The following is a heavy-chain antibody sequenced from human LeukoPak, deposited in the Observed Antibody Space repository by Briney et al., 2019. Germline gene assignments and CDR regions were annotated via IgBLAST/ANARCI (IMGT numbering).Heavy chain of an antibody. CDR2: VDPEDGET. Sequence: GASVKVSCKASGYTFTDYYMHWVQQAPGKGLEWMGRVDPEDGETIYAENFQGRVTITADTSTDTAYMELSSLRSEDTAVYYCATWPAESAMTIDYWGQGTLVTVSS. V-gene: IGHV1-69-2*01. J-gene: IGHJ4*02. D-gene: IGHD5-18*01. CDR1: GYTFTDYY. CDR3: ATWPAESAMTIDY.